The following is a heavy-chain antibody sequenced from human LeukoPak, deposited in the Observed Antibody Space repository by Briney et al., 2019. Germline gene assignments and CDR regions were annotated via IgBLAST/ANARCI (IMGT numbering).Heavy chain of an antibody. CDR1: GGTFSSYA. CDR3: ARAETYYYDSSGYPSRWYYYYGMDV. CDR2: IIPILGIA. D-gene: IGHD3-22*01. J-gene: IGHJ6*02. Sequence: SVKVSCKASGGTFSSYAISWVRQAPGQGLEWMGRIIPILGIANCAQKFQGRVTITADKSTSTAYMELSSLRSEDTAVYYCARAETYYYDSSGYPSRWYYYYGMDVWGQGTTVTVSS. V-gene: IGHV1-69*04.